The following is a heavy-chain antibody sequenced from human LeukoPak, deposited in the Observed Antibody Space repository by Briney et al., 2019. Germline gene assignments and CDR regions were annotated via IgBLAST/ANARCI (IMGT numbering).Heavy chain of an antibody. CDR3: AKGPRVRGVLVGYFDY. Sequence: PGGSLRLPCAASGFTFSSYGMHWVRQAPGKGLEWVAVISYDGSNKYYADSVKGRFTISRDNSKNTLYLQMNSLRAEDTAVYYCAKGPRVRGVLVGYFDYWGQGTLVTVSS. CDR2: ISYDGSNK. D-gene: IGHD3-10*01. V-gene: IGHV3-30*18. J-gene: IGHJ4*02. CDR1: GFTFSSYG.